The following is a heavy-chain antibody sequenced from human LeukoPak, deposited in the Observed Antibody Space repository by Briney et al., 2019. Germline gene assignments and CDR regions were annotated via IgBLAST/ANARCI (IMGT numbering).Heavy chain of an antibody. CDR3: ARGNGDYRYFDY. Sequence: PGGSLRLSCAASGFAFSSYGVSWVRQAPGKGLVWVSLINTDGSGRSYADSVKGRFTISRDNAKNTLYLQMNSLTAEDTAVYYCARGNGDYRYFDYWGQGTLVTVSS. CDR2: INTDGSGR. V-gene: IGHV3-74*01. J-gene: IGHJ4*02. CDR1: GFAFSSYG. D-gene: IGHD4-17*01.